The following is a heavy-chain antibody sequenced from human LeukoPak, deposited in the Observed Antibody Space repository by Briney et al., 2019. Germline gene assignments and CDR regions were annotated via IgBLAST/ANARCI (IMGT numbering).Heavy chain of an antibody. CDR3: ARDTLVGATDVDY. V-gene: IGHV1-2*02. CDR2: INPNSGGT. J-gene: IGHJ4*02. Sequence: ASVKVSCKASGYTFTGYYMHWVRQAPGQGLEWMGWINPNSGGTNYAQKFQGRVTKTRDTSISTAYMELSRLRSDDTAVYYCARDTLVGATDVDYWGQGTLVTVSS. D-gene: IGHD1-26*01. CDR1: GYTFTGYY.